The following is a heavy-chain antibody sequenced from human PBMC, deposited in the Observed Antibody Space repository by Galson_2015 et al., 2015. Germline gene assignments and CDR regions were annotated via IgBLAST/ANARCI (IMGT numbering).Heavy chain of an antibody. CDR3: AKKPDTGVGAS. Sequence: QSGAEVKKPGESLKISCKTSGYSFTTHWLGWVRQMPGKGLEWMGIIYPGDSDTRYSPSFQGQVTISADKSINTAYLQWSSLKASDTAIYYWAKKPDTGVGASGGQGTLVTVSS. D-gene: IGHD1-26*01. J-gene: IGHJ4*02. CDR1: GYSFTTHW. CDR2: IYPGDSDT. V-gene: IGHV5-51*01.